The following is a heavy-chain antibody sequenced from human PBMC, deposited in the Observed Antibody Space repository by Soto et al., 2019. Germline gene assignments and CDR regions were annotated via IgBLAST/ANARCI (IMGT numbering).Heavy chain of an antibody. CDR3: AKAVDTDLMRTRSALDY. D-gene: IGHD5-18*01. V-gene: IGHV3-23*01. J-gene: IGHJ4*02. Sequence: EVQLLESGGGLVQPGGSLGLSCAASGFTFSSYAMSWVRQAPGKGLEWVSAISGGGGSTYYADSVKGRFTISRDNSKNTLYLQLNSLRTEDTAVYYCAKAVDTDLMRTRSALDYWGQGILVTVSS. CDR1: GFTFSSYA. CDR2: ISGGGGST.